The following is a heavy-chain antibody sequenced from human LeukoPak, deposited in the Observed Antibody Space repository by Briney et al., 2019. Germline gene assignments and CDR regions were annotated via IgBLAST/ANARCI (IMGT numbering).Heavy chain of an antibody. CDR1: GYPFTSYW. Sequence: KGGASLQISCKGSGYPFTSYWIGWVRQLPGKGLEWMGIIYPGDSDTRYSPSFQGQVTISADKSISTAYLQWSSLKASDTAMYYCARRAVYRWSGGYSYVREYYCYYWGQGTLGTVSS. CDR2: IYPGDSDT. V-gene: IGHV5-51*01. J-gene: IGHJ4*02. CDR3: ARRAVYRWSGGYSYVREYYCYY. D-gene: IGHD5-18*01.